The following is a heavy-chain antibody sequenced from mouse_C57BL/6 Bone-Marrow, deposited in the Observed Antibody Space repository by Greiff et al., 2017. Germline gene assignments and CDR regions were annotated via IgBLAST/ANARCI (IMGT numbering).Heavy chain of an antibody. D-gene: IGHD2-1*01. J-gene: IGHJ1*03. CDR1: GYTFTDYE. CDR3: TRYYYGWYFDV. V-gene: IGHV1-15*01. Sequence: QVHVKQSGAELVRPGASVTLSCKASGYTFTDYEMHWVKQTPVHGLEWIGAIDPETGGTAYNQKFQGKAILTADKSSITAYMELRSLTSEDSAVYYCTRYYYGWYFDVWGTGTTVTVSS. CDR2: IDPETGGT.